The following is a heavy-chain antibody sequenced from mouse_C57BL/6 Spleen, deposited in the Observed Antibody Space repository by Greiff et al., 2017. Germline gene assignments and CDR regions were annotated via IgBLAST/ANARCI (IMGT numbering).Heavy chain of an antibody. J-gene: IGHJ2*01. CDR2: IDPSDSYT. CDR3: ARLWDVPDY. D-gene: IGHD4-1*01. V-gene: IGHV1-69*01. CDR1: GYTFTSYW. Sequence: VQLQQPGAELVMPGASVKLSCKASGYTFTSYWMHWVKQRPGQGLEWIGEIDPSDSYTNYNQKFKGKSTLTVDKSSSTAYMQLSSLTSEDSAVYYCARLWDVPDYWGQGTTLTVSS.